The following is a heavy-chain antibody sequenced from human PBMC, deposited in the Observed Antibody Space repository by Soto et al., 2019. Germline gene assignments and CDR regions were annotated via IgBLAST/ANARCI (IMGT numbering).Heavy chain of an antibody. CDR1: GYTFTGYA. CDR3: ARGVTSGSFPPFDY. V-gene: IGHV1-3*01. Sequence: ASVKVSCKASGYTFTGYAMHWVRQAPGQRLEWMGWINAGNGNTKYSQKFQGRVTITRDTSASAAYMELSSLKSEDTAVYYCARGVTSGSFPPFDYWGQGTLVTV. CDR2: INAGNGNT. J-gene: IGHJ4*02. D-gene: IGHD1-26*01.